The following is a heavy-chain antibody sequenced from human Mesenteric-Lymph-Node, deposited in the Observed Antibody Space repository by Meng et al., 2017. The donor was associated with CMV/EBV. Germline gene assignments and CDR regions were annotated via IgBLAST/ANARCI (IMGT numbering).Heavy chain of an antibody. CDR3: ARDKFGRYYGMDV. D-gene: IGHD3-16*01. CDR2: INPYSGGT. V-gene: IGHV1-2*02. CDR1: GYTFSDYY. Sequence: ASVKVSCKASGYTFSDYYMHWVRQAPGQGLEWLAWINPYSGGTNHAQKFQGRVTVTRDTSSTTAYMELSRLRSDDTAVYYCARDKFGRYYGMDVWGQGTTVTVSS. J-gene: IGHJ6*02.